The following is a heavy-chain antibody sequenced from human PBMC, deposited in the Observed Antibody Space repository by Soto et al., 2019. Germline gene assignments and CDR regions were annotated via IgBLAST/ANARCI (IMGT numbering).Heavy chain of an antibody. Sequence: TLSLPCAVSGGSISSGGYYWSWIRQHPGEVLEWIGYIYYSGSTYYNPSLKSRVTISVDTSKNQFSLKLSSVTAADTAVYYCARGRARAQWELLQKWFDSWGQGTQVTVSS. CDR3: ARGRARAQWELLQKWFDS. D-gene: IGHD1-26*01. CDR1: GGSISSGGYY. CDR2: IYYSGST. V-gene: IGHV4-31*11. J-gene: IGHJ5*01.